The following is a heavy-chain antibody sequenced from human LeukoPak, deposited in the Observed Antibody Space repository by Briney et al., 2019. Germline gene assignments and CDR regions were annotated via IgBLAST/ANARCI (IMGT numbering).Heavy chain of an antibody. CDR3: ARDRTVDTAMVIAHDAFDI. V-gene: IGHV3-21*01. CDR1: GFTLSSYS. J-gene: IGHJ3*02. Sequence: GGSLRLSCAASGFTLSSYSMNWVRQAPGKGLEWVSSISSSSSYIYYADSVKGRFTISRDNAKNSLYLQMNSLRAEDTAVYYCARDRTVDTAMVIAHDAFDIWGQGTMVTVSS. CDR2: ISSSSSYI. D-gene: IGHD5-18*01.